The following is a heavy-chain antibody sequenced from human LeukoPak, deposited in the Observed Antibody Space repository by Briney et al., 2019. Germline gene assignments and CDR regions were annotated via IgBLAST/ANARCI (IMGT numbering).Heavy chain of an antibody. Sequence: GGSLRLSCAACGFTFSSYWMHWVRQAPGKGLVWVSRINSDGSSTSYADSVKGRFTISRDNAKNTLYLQMNSLRAEDTAVYYCARDFKLGYYFDYWGQGTLVTVSS. CDR2: INSDGSST. D-gene: IGHD3-16*01. J-gene: IGHJ4*02. CDR1: GFTFSSYW. V-gene: IGHV3-74*01. CDR3: ARDFKLGYYFDY.